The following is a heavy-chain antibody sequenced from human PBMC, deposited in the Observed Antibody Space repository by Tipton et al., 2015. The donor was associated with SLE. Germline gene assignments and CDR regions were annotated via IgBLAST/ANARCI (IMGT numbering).Heavy chain of an antibody. CDR3: ARDGGDYGY. Sequence: TLSLTCAVSGFSISSGYYWGWIRQPPGKGLEWIGSIYHSGSTYYNPSLQRRVTISVDTSKNQFSLKLSSVTAADTAVYYCARDGGDYGYWGQGTLVTVSS. J-gene: IGHJ4*02. D-gene: IGHD4-17*01. V-gene: IGHV4-38-2*02. CDR1: GFSISSGYY. CDR2: IYHSGST.